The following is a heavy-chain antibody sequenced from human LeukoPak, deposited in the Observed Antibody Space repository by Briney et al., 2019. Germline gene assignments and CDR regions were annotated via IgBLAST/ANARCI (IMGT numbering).Heavy chain of an antibody. V-gene: IGHV3-23*01. D-gene: IGHD6-19*01. CDR3: AKGYPDTGIAVAGYFDY. CDR2: ISGSGGST. CDR1: GFTFSSYA. Sequence: GGSLRLSCTASGFTFSSYAMSWVRQAPGKGLEWVSAISGSGGSTYYADSVKGRFTISRDNSKNTLYLQMNSLRADAAAVYYCAKGYPDTGIAVAGYFDYWGQGTLVTVSS. J-gene: IGHJ4*02.